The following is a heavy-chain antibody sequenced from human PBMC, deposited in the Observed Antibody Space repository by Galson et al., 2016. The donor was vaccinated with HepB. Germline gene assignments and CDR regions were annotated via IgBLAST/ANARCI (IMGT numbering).Heavy chain of an antibody. J-gene: IGHJ4*02. CDR2: ISYDGSNK. CDR3: AKDGRIYCSRASCHDHFHY. CDR1: GFTFSSYG. V-gene: IGHV3-30*18. D-gene: IGHD2-2*01. Sequence: LRLSCAASGFTFSSYGMHWVRQAPGKGLEWVAFISYDGSNKKYADSVKGRFTISRDNSKKTLYLQMNSLRAEDTAVYYCAKDGRIYCSRASCHDHFHYWGQGTLVTVSS.